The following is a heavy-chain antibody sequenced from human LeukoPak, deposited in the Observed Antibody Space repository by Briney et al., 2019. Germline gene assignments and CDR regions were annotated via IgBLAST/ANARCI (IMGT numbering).Heavy chain of an antibody. CDR2: MKEDGGEI. CDR1: GFPFSNYW. CDR3: ARDRGYSTFDN. V-gene: IGHV3-7*01. J-gene: IGHJ5*02. D-gene: IGHD4-23*01. Sequence: PGGSLRLSCAASGFPFSNYWMSWVRQAPGKGLEWVANMKEDGGEINYVDSVKGRFTISRDNAENSLYLHMNSLRVDDTAVCYCARDRGYSTFDNWGQGTLVTVSS.